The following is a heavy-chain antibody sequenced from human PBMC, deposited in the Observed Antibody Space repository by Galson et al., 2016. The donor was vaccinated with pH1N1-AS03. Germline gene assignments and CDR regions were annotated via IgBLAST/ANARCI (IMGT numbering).Heavy chain of an antibody. V-gene: IGHV6-1*01. J-gene: IGHJ3*02. CDR2: TYWRSKWYI. D-gene: IGHD3-10*01. Sequence: CAISGDSVSSNIDAWNWIRHSPSRGLEWLGRTYWRSKWYIDYALSLKSRITINPDTSKNQFSLQLTSVIPDDTAVYYCARGRYSGSDIRGQGAKVTVSS. CDR1: GDSVSSNIDA. CDR3: ARGRYSGSDI.